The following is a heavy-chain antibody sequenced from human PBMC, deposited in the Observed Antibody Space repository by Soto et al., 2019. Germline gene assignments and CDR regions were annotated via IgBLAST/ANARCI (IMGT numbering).Heavy chain of an antibody. D-gene: IGHD3-3*01. Sequence: PGGSLRLCCAASGFTFSSYAMSWVRQAPGKGLEWVSAISGSGGSTYYADSVKGRFTISRDNSKNTLYLQMNSLRAEDTAVYYCAKGAITSLLEWIPHNWFDPWGQGTLVTVSS. CDR2: ISGSGGST. V-gene: IGHV3-23*01. CDR3: AKGAITSLLEWIPHNWFDP. CDR1: GFTFSSYA. J-gene: IGHJ5*02.